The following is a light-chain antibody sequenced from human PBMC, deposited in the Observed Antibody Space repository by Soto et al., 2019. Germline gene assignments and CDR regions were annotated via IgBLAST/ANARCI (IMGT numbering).Light chain of an antibody. CDR2: DVN. CDR1: SSDGGDYNY. CDR3: CSSAGSGV. V-gene: IGLV2-11*01. J-gene: IGLJ2*01. Sequence: QSVLTQPSSVCGSPGQSVTISCTGTSSDGGDYNYVSWYQQHPGKAPKLMIYDVNKRSSGVADRFSGSKSGNTASLTSAGLQAEDEADYYCCSSAGSGVFGGGTKLTVL.